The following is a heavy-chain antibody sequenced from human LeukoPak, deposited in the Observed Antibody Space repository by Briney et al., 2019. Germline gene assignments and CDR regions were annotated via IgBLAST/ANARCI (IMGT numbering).Heavy chain of an antibody. D-gene: IGHD6-19*01. Sequence: PGGSLRLSCAASGFTFSSYAISWVRQAPGKGLEWVSAVNGSGGSTYYADSVKGRFTISRDNSKNTLYLQMNSRRAEDTAVYYCAKGACGQWLACYFEYWGQGTLVTVSS. CDR2: VNGSGGST. CDR1: GFTFSSYA. CDR3: AKGACGQWLACYFEY. V-gene: IGHV3-23*01. J-gene: IGHJ4*02.